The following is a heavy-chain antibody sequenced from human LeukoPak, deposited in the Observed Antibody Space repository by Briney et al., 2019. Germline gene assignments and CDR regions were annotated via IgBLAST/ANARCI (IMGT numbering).Heavy chain of an antibody. Sequence: SETLSLTCAVYGGSFSGYYWSWIRQPPGKGLEWIGEINHSGSTNYNPSLTSLKSRVTISVDTSKNQFSLKLSSVTAADTAMYYCARGRYIDWRRDPSYFEYWGQGTLVTVSS. CDR3: ARGRYIDWRRDPSYFEY. V-gene: IGHV4-34*01. CDR2: INHSGST. CDR1: GGSFSGYY. D-gene: IGHD3-9*01. J-gene: IGHJ4*02.